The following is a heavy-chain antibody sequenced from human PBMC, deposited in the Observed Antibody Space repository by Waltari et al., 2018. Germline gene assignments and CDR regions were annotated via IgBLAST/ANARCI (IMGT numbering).Heavy chain of an antibody. D-gene: IGHD3-16*01. CDR1: GGSISSYY. CDR3: ARGETLQDYFDY. CDR2: IYYSGST. J-gene: IGHJ4*02. Sequence: QVQLQESGSGLVKPSETLSLTCTVSGGSISSYYWSWIRQPPGKGLEWIGYIYYSGSTNYNPALKSRVTISVDTSKNQFSLKLSSVTAADTAVYYCARGETLQDYFDYWGQGTLVTVSS. V-gene: IGHV4-59*01.